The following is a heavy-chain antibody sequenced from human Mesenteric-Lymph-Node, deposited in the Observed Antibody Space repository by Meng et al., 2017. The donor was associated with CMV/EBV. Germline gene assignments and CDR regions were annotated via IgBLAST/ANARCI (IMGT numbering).Heavy chain of an antibody. CDR2: ISGNGVST. CDR1: GFVFSSHP. Sequence: GGSLRLSCAASGFVFSSHPMHWVRQAPGKGLECVSAISGNGVSTYYADSVQGRFTISRDNSKNTLYLQVNSLRAEDTAVYYCAKDQGYSYGYYFDYWGQGTVVTVSS. V-gene: IGHV3-64*02. D-gene: IGHD5-18*01. J-gene: IGHJ4*02. CDR3: AKDQGYSYGYYFDY.